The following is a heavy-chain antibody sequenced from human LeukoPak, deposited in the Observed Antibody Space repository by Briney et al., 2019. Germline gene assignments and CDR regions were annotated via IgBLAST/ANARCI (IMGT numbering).Heavy chain of an antibody. CDR3: ARAGYDYVWGSYRRDYFDY. CDR2: IYPGDSDA. J-gene: IGHJ4*02. CDR1: GYSFTSYW. V-gene: IGHV5-51*01. D-gene: IGHD3-16*02. Sequence: GESLKISCTGSGYSFTSYWIGWVRQMPGKGLEWMGIIYPGDSDARYSPSFQGQVTISADKSISTAYLQWSSLKASDTAMYYCARAGYDYVWGSYRRDYFDYWGQGTLVTVSS.